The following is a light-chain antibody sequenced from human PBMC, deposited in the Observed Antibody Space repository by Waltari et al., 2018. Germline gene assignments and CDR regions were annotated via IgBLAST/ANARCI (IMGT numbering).Light chain of an antibody. J-gene: IGKJ1*01. CDR3: QQFYTTPPT. CDR1: QSVLFSSNSKNY. Sequence: DIVMTQSPDSLAVSLGEGATINCKSSQSVLFSSNSKNYLAWYQQKPGQPPKLLIYWESTRESGVPDRFSGSGSGTDFTLTISSLQAEDVAVYYCQQFYTTPPTFGQGTKVEIK. CDR2: WES. V-gene: IGKV4-1*01.